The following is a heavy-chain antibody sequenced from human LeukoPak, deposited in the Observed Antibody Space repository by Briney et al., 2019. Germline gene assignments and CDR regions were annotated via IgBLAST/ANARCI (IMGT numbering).Heavy chain of an antibody. CDR3: ARDGWTMRVGATSPDAFDI. CDR2: ISSSSSYI. J-gene: IGHJ3*02. V-gene: IGHV3-21*04. Sequence: GGSLRLSCAASGSTFSSYSMNWVRQAPGKGLEWVSSISSSSSYIYYADSVKGRFTISRDNAKNSLYLQMNSLRAEDTAVYYCARDGWTMRVGATSPDAFDIWGQGTMVTVSS. CDR1: GSTFSSYS. D-gene: IGHD1-26*01.